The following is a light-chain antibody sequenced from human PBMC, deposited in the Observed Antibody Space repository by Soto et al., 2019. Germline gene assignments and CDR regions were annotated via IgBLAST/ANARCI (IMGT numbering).Light chain of an antibody. V-gene: IGKV1-39*01. J-gene: IGKJ4*01. Sequence: DIQMTQSPSSLSASVGDRVTITCRASQSISSYLNWYQQKPGKAPKLLIYAASSLQSGVPSRFSGSGSGTDFTLTINSLLPADFATYYCQQSYSTPLTFGGGTKVDIK. CDR3: QQSYSTPLT. CDR2: AAS. CDR1: QSISSY.